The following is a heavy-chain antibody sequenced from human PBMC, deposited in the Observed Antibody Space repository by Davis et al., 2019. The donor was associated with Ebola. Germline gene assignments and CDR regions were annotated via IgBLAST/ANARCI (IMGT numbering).Heavy chain of an antibody. V-gene: IGHV3-23*01. Sequence: GGSLRLSCAASGFTFSSYAMTWVRQAPGKGLEWVSAISGSGGSTYYADSVKGRFTISRDNSKKTMYLQMNSLRAEDTAVYYCARVDTAMGNDYWGQGTLVTVSS. D-gene: IGHD5-18*01. CDR2: ISGSGGST. J-gene: IGHJ4*02. CDR3: ARVDTAMGNDY. CDR1: GFTFSSYA.